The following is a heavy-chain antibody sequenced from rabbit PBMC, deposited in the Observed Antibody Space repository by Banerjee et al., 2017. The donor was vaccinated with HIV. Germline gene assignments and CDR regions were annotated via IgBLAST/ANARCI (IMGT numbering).Heavy chain of an antibody. J-gene: IGHJ4*01. CDR1: GFSFPNKGY. D-gene: IGHD1-1*01. CDR2: IYAGSSGST. Sequence: QERLVESGGGPVQPEGALTLTCTGSGFSFPNKGYMCWVRQAPGKGLEWIACIYAGSSGSTYYASWAKGRFTISKTSSTTVTLQMTSLTAADTATYFCARDPYISGSGYYNSFNLWGQGTLVTVS. V-gene: IGHV1S45*01. CDR3: ARDPYISGSGYYNSFNL.